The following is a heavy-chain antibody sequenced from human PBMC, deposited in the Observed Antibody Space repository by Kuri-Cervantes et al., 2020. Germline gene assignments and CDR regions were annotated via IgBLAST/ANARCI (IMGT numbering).Heavy chain of an antibody. J-gene: IGHJ4*02. CDR1: GYTFISYA. Sequence: ASVKVSCKASGYTFISYAMYWVRQAPGQRVEWMGWSNAGNGNTKYSQEFQGRVTITRDTSASTAYMELRSLRSDDTAVYYCARDPKDCSSTSCYTYYFDYWGQGTLVTVSS. CDR2: SNAGNGNT. V-gene: IGHV1-3*02. D-gene: IGHD2-2*02. CDR3: ARDPKDCSSTSCYTYYFDY.